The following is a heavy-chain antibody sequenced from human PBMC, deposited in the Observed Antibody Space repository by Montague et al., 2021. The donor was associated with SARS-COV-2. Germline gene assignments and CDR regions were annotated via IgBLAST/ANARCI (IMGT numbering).Heavy chain of an antibody. CDR1: GGSISSGGYY. Sequence: TLSLTCTVSGGSISSGGYYWSWIRQHPGKGLEWIGYIYYSGSTYYNPSLKSRVTISVDTSKNQFSLKLSSVTAADTAVYYCARSTRSIVVLNWFDPWGQGTLVPVSS. V-gene: IGHV4-31*03. CDR2: IYYSGST. CDR3: ARSTRSIVVLNWFDP. J-gene: IGHJ5*02. D-gene: IGHD3-22*01.